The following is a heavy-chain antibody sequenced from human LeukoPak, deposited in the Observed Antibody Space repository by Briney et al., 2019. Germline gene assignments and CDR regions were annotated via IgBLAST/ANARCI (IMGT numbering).Heavy chain of an antibody. Sequence: ASVKVSCKASGYTFTGYYMHWVRQAPGQGLEWTGWINPNSGGTNYAQKFQGRVTMTRDTSISTAYMELSRLRSDDTAVYYCARGPRITMVQGVTLTFDYWGQGTLVTVSS. CDR1: GYTFTGYY. J-gene: IGHJ4*02. V-gene: IGHV1-2*02. CDR2: INPNSGGT. D-gene: IGHD3-10*01. CDR3: ARGPRITMVQGVTLTFDY.